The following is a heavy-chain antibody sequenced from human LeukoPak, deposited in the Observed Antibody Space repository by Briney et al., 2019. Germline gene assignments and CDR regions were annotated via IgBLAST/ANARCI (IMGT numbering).Heavy chain of an antibody. CDR3: ARGVEPLAANSLAY. CDR2: LYSDGNT. CDR1: GFTVITND. J-gene: IGHJ4*02. D-gene: IGHD1-14*01. Sequence: PGGSLRLSCAASGFTVITNDMIWVRQAPGKGLEWVSVLYSDGNTKYADSVQGRFTISRDNSKNTLYLEMNSLSPDDTAVYYCARGVEPLAANSLAYWGQGTLVTVSS. V-gene: IGHV3-53*01.